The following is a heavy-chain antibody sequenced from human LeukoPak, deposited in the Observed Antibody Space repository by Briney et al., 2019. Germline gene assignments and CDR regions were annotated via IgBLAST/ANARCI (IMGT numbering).Heavy chain of an antibody. J-gene: IGHJ4*02. D-gene: IGHD6-19*01. CDR3: ARDTQWLVSFDY. Sequence: GGSLRLSCAASGFTFSSYSMNWVRQAPGKGLEWVSSISSSSSYIYYADSVKGRFTISRDNAKNSLYLQMNSLRAEDTAVYYCARDTQWLVSFDYWGQGTLVTVSS. CDR1: GFTFSSYS. CDR2: ISSSSSYI. V-gene: IGHV3-21*01.